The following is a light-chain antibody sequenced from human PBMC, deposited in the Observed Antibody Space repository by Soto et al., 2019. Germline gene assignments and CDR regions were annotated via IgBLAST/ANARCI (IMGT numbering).Light chain of an antibody. Sequence: EIVMTQSPATLSVSPGERATLSCRASQYVRSFLAWYQQKAGQAPRILIYDASHRETGIPARVSGSGARTEFTLTINSLEPEDVALYYCQQRYNWPPTFGQGTQVDIK. CDR2: DAS. CDR1: QYVRSF. CDR3: QQRYNWPPT. J-gene: IGKJ1*01. V-gene: IGKV3-11*01.